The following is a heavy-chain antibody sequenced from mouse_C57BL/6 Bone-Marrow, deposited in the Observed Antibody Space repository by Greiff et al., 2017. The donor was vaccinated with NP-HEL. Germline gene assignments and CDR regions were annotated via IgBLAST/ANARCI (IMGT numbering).Heavy chain of an antibody. CDR2: IYPGGGYT. Sequence: QVQLQQTGAELVRPGTSVKMSCKASGYTFTNYWIGWAKQRPGHGLEWIGDIYPGGGYTNYNEKFKGKATLTADKSSSTAYMQFSSLTSEDSAIYYCARGEGYGLDYWGQGTTLTVSS. V-gene: IGHV1-63*01. CDR3: ARGEGYGLDY. J-gene: IGHJ2*01. CDR1: GYTFTNYW. D-gene: IGHD2-10*02.